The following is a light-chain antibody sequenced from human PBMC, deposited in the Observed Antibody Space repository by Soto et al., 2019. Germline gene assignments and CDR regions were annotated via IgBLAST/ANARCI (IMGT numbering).Light chain of an antibody. CDR2: GAS. J-gene: IGKJ1*01. CDR1: QSLLHSNGYNY. V-gene: IGKV3-20*01. CDR3: QHYGNSPT. Sequence: DIVMTQSPLSLPVTPGEPASISCRSSQSLLHSNGYNYLAWYQQKPGQAPRLLIFGIYGASSRATGIPDRFSGSRSGTDFTLTISRLEPEDSAVYYCQHYGNSPTFGQGTKVDIK.